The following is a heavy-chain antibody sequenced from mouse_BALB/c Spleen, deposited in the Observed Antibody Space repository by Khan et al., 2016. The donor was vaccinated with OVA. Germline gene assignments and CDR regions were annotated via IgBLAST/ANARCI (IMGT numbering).Heavy chain of an antibody. Sequence: QIQLVQSGPELKKPGETVKISCKASGYTFTNYGMNWVKQSPGKALKWMGWINTYTGEPTYADDFKGRFAFSLETSVRPAYLQINNLKNEDTATYVCARPTYCSYTLDYWGQGTSVTGSS. D-gene: IGHD2-10*01. CDR3: ARPTYCSYTLDY. CDR2: INTYTGEP. CDR1: GYTFTNYG. V-gene: IGHV9-3-1*01. J-gene: IGHJ4*01.